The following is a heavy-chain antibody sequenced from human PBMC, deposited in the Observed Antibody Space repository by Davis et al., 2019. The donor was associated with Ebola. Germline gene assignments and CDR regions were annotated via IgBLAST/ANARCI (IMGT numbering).Heavy chain of an antibody. Sequence: GESLKISCAASGFAVSNKYMSWVRQAPGKGLEWVSAISGSGGSTYYADSVKGRFTISRDNSKNTLYLQMNSLRAEDTAVYYCAKTPKGSWYYFDYWGQGTLVTVSS. CDR3: AKTPKGSWYYFDY. J-gene: IGHJ4*02. D-gene: IGHD6-13*01. V-gene: IGHV3-23*01. CDR2: ISGSGGST. CDR1: GFAVSNKY.